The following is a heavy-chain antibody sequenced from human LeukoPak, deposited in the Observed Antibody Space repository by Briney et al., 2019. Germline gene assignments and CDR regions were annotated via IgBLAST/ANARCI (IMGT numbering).Heavy chain of an antibody. D-gene: IGHD6-6*01. CDR3: TRHDVSSSSSSAEYYYYMDV. CDR1: GFTFSGSA. J-gene: IGHJ6*03. Sequence: PSGGSLRLSCAASGFTFSGSAMHWVRQASGKELEWVGRIRSKANSYSTAYAASVKGRFTISRDDSKTTAYLQMTSLETDDTAVYYCTRHDVSSSSSSAEYYYYMDVWGKGTTVTVSS. CDR2: IRSKANSYST. V-gene: IGHV3-73*01.